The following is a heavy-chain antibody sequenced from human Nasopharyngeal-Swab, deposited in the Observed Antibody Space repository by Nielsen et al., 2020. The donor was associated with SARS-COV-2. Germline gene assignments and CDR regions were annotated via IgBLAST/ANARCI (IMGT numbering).Heavy chain of an antibody. J-gene: IGHJ4*02. D-gene: IGHD5-18*01. CDR3: ARDSGPGYSYGSFDY. V-gene: IGHV4-59*01. CDR2: IYYSGST. CDR1: GGSISSYY. Sequence: SETLSLTCTVSGGSISSYYWSWIRQPPGKGLEWIGYIYYSGSTNYNPSLKSRVTISVDTSKNQFSLKLSSVTAADPAVYYCARDSGPGYSYGSFDYWGQGTLVTVSS.